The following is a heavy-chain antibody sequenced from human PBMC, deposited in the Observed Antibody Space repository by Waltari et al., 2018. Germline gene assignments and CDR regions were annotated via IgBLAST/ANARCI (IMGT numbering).Heavy chain of an antibody. Sequence: QVQLLQSGAEVKKPGSSVKVSCKASGCTFSSYAIIWVRQAPGQGLAWMGRIIPLLDIANYAQKFKVRVTIASDKSKSTAYMELSSLRSEEKAVYYCVSGTSGYCSSTSCYTEFYYGMDVWGQGTTVTVSS. J-gene: IGHJ6*02. V-gene: IGHV1-69*09. CDR3: VSGTSGYCSSTSCYTEFYYGMDV. CDR1: GCTFSSYA. CDR2: IIPLLDIA. D-gene: IGHD2-2*02.